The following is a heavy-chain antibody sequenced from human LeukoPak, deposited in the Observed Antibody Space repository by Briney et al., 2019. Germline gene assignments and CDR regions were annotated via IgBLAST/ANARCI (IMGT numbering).Heavy chain of an antibody. CDR3: AEDMGVAAKEGFDY. J-gene: IGHJ4*02. Sequence: PGRSLRLSCAASGFTFDDYAMHWVRQAPGKGLEWVSGISWNSGSIGYADSVKGRFTISRDNAKNSLYLQMNSLRAEDTALYYCAEDMGVAAKEGFDYWGQGTLVTVSS. D-gene: IGHD2-15*01. V-gene: IGHV3-9*01. CDR2: ISWNSGSI. CDR1: GFTFDDYA.